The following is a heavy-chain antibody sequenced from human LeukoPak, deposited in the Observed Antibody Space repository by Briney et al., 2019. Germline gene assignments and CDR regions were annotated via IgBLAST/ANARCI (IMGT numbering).Heavy chain of an antibody. V-gene: IGHV3-53*01. CDR2: IYSGGST. D-gene: IGHD3-9*01. J-gene: IGHJ3*02. Sequence: GGSLRLSCAASGFTVSSNYMSWVRQAPGMGLEWVSVIYSGGSTYYADSVRGRFTISIDNSKNTLYLQMNSLRAEDTAVYYCARRGSYDIDAFDIWGQGTMVTVSS. CDR1: GFTVSSNY. CDR3: ARRGSYDIDAFDI.